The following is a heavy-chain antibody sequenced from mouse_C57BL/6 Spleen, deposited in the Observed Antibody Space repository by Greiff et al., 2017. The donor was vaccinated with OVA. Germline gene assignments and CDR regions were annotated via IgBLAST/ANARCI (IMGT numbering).Heavy chain of an antibody. V-gene: IGHV1-9*01. CDR1: GYTFTGYW. CDR2: ILPGSGST. D-gene: IGHD2-4*01. Sequence: QVQLKQSGAELMKPGASVKLSCKATGYTFTGYWIEWVKQRPGHGLEWIGEILPGSGSTNYNEKFKGKATFTADTSSNTAYMQLSSLTTEDSAIYYCARARAYYDYDGRYFDVWGTGTTVTVSS. J-gene: IGHJ1*03. CDR3: ARARAYYDYDGRYFDV.